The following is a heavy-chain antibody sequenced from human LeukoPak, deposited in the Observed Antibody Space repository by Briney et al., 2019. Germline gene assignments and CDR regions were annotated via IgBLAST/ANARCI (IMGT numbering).Heavy chain of an antibody. Sequence: SETLSLTCAVSGGSISSSNWWSWVRQPPGKGLEWIGEIYHSGSTNYNPFLKSRVTISVDTSKNQFSLKLSSVTAADTAVYYCARMYYYDNSFDYWGQGALVPVSS. CDR2: IYHSGST. J-gene: IGHJ4*02. V-gene: IGHV4-4*02. CDR3: ARMYYYDNSFDY. D-gene: IGHD3-22*01. CDR1: GGSISSSNW.